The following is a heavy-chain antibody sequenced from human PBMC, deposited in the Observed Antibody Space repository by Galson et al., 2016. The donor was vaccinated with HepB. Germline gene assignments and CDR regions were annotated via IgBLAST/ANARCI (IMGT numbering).Heavy chain of an antibody. Sequence: ETLSLTCAVSGGSITSSNWWSWVRQPPGKGLEWIGEIYHGGSTNYNPSLRSRVTMSVDKSKNQLSLKMSCVTAADTAVYYCARDLTDLRDYGDYYPMDLWGQGTTVTVSS. CDR2: IYHGGST. J-gene: IGHJ6*02. CDR3: ARDLTDLRDYGDYYPMDL. D-gene: IGHD4-17*01. CDR1: GGSITSSNW. V-gene: IGHV4-4*02.